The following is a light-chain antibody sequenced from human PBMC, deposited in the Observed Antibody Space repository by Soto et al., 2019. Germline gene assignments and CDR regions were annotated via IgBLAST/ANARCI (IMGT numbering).Light chain of an antibody. CDR3: SSYAGSYILGV. CDR1: SSDVGGYKY. J-gene: IGLJ3*02. V-gene: IGLV2-14*01. Sequence: QSVLTQPASVSGSPGQSITISCTGTSSDVGGYKYVSWYQQHPDKAPKLIIFEVSNRPSGISSRFSGSKSGNTASLTISGLQAEDEADYYCSSYAGSYILGVFGGGTKVTVL. CDR2: EVS.